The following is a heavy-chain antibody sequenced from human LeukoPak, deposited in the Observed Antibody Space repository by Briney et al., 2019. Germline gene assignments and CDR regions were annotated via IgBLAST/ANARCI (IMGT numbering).Heavy chain of an antibody. Sequence: GSLRLSCAASGFTFSSYAMSWVRQAPGKGLEWIGEINHSGSTNYNPSLKSRVTISVDTSKNQFSLKLSSVTAADTAVYYCASCIAAAGTPQHRFDPWGQGTLVTVSS. V-gene: IGHV4-34*01. D-gene: IGHD6-13*01. CDR1: GFTFSSYA. J-gene: IGHJ5*02. CDR3: ASCIAAAGTPQHRFDP. CDR2: INHSGST.